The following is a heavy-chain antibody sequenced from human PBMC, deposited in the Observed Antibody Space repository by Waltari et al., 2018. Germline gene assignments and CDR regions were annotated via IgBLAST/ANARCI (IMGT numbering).Heavy chain of an antibody. CDR3: ARDGGVSTTRWYLDL. J-gene: IGHJ2*01. CDR2: VSWNSDDI. Sequence: EMQLVESGGDLVQPGKSLRLSCVFSGFTFDDHGMHWVRQAPGKGLEWVSGVSWNSDDIAYADSVKGRFTVSRDNAKNTLYLEMNRLTVDDTGLYYCARDGGVSTTRWYLDLWGRGTLVTVSS. CDR1: GFTFDDHG. D-gene: IGHD3-16*01. V-gene: IGHV3-9*01.